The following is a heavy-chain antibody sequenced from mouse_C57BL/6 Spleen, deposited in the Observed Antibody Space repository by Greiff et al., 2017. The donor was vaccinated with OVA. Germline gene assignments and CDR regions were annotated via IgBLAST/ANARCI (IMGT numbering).Heavy chain of an antibody. CDR2: IDPSDSET. J-gene: IGHJ1*03. V-gene: IGHV1-52*01. Sequence: QVQLQQPGAELVRPGSSVKLSCKASGYTFPSYWLHWVKQRPIQGREWIGKIDPSDSETHYNQKFKDKATLTVDKSSSTAYMQLSSLTSEDSAVYYCARSGTTGWYFDVWGTGTTVTVSS. D-gene: IGHD1-1*01. CDR3: ARSGTTGWYFDV. CDR1: GYTFPSYW.